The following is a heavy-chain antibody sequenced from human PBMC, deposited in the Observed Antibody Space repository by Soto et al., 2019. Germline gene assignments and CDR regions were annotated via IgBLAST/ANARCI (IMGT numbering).Heavy chain of an antibody. Sequence: GGSLRLSCAASGFTFSSYAMSWVRQAPGKGLEWVSAISGSGGSTYYADSVKGRFTISRDNSKNTLYLQMNSLRAEDTAVYYCAKGLWGLRFLEWLPRTDYYYYYMDVWGKGTTVTVSS. D-gene: IGHD3-3*01. CDR3: AKGLWGLRFLEWLPRTDYYYYYMDV. V-gene: IGHV3-23*01. CDR2: ISGSGGST. J-gene: IGHJ6*03. CDR1: GFTFSSYA.